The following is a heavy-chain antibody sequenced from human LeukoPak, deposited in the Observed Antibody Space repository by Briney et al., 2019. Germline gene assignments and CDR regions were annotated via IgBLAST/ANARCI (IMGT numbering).Heavy chain of an antibody. CDR1: GFTFSTFSSYV. J-gene: IGHJ3*02. D-gene: IGHD3-9*01. Sequence: PGGSLRLSCAASGFTFSTFSSYVMSWVRQAPGKGLQWVSSISDSGGNTYYADSVKGRFTISRDNSKNTLYLQMNSLRAEDTAVYYCAKDLLPPQALRYFDWSDAFDIWGQGTMVTVSS. CDR3: AKDLLPPQALRYFDWSDAFDI. CDR2: ISDSGGNT. V-gene: IGHV3-23*01.